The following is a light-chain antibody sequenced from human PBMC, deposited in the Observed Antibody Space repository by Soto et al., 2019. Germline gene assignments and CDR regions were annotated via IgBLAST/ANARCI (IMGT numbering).Light chain of an antibody. J-gene: IGKJ5*01. CDR3: QQRSNWPPT. Sequence: DIVMTHSPATLSVSPGERATLSCRASQSVSSNLAWYQQKPGQAPRLLIYDASNRATGIPARFSGSGSGTDFTLTISSLEPEDFAVYYCQQRSNWPPTFGQGTRLEIK. V-gene: IGKV3-11*01. CDR2: DAS. CDR1: QSVSSN.